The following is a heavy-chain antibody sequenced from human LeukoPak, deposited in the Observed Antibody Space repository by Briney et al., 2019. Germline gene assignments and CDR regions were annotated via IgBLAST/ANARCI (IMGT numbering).Heavy chain of an antibody. J-gene: IGHJ6*02. V-gene: IGHV3-7*03. CDR1: GFTFSSYW. CDR2: IKQDGSEK. Sequence: GGSLRLSCAASGFTFSSYWMSWVRQAPGKGLEWVVNIKQDGSEKYYVDSVKGRFTISRDNAKNSLYLQMNSPRAEDTAVYYCARAYCSGGSCYYYYYGMDVWGQGTTVTVSS. D-gene: IGHD2-15*01. CDR3: ARAYCSGGSCYYYYYGMDV.